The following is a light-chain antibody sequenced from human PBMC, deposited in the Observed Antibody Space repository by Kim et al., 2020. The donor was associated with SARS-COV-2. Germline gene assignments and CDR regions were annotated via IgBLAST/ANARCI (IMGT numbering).Light chain of an antibody. CDR3: QQRGSWPLT. J-gene: IGKJ4*01. Sequence: EIVLTQSPVTLSLSPGERATLSCRASQSVNSYLAWYQQKPGQAPRLLIYDASKRATGIPARFSGGGSGTDFTLTISSLETEDLGFYYCQQRGSWPLTFGGGTKVDIK. CDR2: DAS. CDR1: QSVNSY. V-gene: IGKV3-11*01.